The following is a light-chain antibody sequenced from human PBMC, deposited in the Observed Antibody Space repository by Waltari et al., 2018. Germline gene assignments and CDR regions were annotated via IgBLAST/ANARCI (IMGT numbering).Light chain of an antibody. CDR3: QQYYSTPPIT. Sequence: DIVLTQSPDSLAVSLGERATINCKSSQSVLYSSTNKNYLAWYQQKPGQPPKLLIYWACTRESGVPDRFSGSGSGADFTLTISSLQAEDVAVYYCQQYYSTPPITFGQGTRLEIK. CDR1: QSVLYSSTNKNY. CDR2: WAC. V-gene: IGKV4-1*01. J-gene: IGKJ5*01.